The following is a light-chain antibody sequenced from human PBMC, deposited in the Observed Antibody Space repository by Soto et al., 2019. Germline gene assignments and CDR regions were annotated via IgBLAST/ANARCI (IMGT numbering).Light chain of an antibody. CDR3: AAWDDSLSGYYV. CDR2: EVS. J-gene: IGLJ1*01. CDR1: SNDVGGYNY. Sequence: QSVLTQPASVSGSPGQSITISCTGTSNDVGGYNYVSWYQQHPGKVPKLMIYEVSNRPSGVSDRFSGSRSGNTASLTISGLRSEDEADYYCAAWDDSLSGYYVFGTGTKVTVL. V-gene: IGLV2-14*01.